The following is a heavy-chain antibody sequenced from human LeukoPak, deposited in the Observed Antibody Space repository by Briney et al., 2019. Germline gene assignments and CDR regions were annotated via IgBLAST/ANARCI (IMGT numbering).Heavy chain of an antibody. J-gene: IGHJ4*02. CDR1: GFTFSSHA. Sequence: GGSLRLSCAASGFTFSSHAMHWVRQAPGKGLEYVSGIGNNGDTTYYANSVKGRFTISRDSSKNTLYLEMGSLRAEDMAVYYCARDLTNGWHYFDYWGQGTLVTVSS. CDR2: IGNNGDTT. D-gene: IGHD6-19*01. CDR3: ARDLTNGWHYFDY. V-gene: IGHV3-64*01.